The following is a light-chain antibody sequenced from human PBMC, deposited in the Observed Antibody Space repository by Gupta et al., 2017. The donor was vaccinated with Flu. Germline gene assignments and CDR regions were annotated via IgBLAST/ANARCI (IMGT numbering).Light chain of an antibody. CDR3: QQYGRSVT. Sequence: IVLTPSPGTLSLSPGERATLSCRASQNINNNYLAWYQQRPGQAPRLLIYGASSTAAGVPDRFSGSGSGTDFTLTISRLEAEDFAVYHCQQYGRSVTFGGGTKVQI. CDR2: GAS. CDR1: QNINNNY. V-gene: IGKV3-20*01. J-gene: IGKJ4*01.